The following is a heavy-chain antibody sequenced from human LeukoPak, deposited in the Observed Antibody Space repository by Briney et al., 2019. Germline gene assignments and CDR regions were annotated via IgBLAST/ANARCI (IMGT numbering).Heavy chain of an antibody. J-gene: IGHJ3*01. CDR2: ISGSGGST. CDR3: ARDSSPRGLIIDAFDL. D-gene: IGHD3-10*01. CDR1: GFTFSSYA. V-gene: IGHV3-23*01. Sequence: GGSLRLSCAASGFTFSSYAMSWVRQAPGKGLEWVSAISGSGGSTYYADSVKGRFTISRDNSKNTLYLQMNSLRVEDTAVYYCARDSSPRGLIIDAFDLWGQGTMVTVSS.